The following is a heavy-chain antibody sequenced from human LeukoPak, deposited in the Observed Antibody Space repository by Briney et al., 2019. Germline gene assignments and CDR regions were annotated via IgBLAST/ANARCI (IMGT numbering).Heavy chain of an antibody. CDR3: ARHYPGGDYFIDY. V-gene: IGHV5-51*01. CDR1: GYSFTSYW. J-gene: IGHJ4*02. Sequence: GESLKISCKGSGYSFTSYWVGWVRQMPGKGLEWVGIIYPDDSDTRYSPSFQDQVIISADKSISTAYLQWSSLKASDTAMYYCARHYPGGDYFIDYWGQGTLVTVSS. CDR2: IYPDDSDT. D-gene: IGHD4-17*01.